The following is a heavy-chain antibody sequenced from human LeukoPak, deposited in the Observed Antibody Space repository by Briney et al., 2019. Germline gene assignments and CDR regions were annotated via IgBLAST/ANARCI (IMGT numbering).Heavy chain of an antibody. CDR3: ARDKPSGSWYYLWDY. J-gene: IGHJ4*02. D-gene: IGHD6-13*01. Sequence: PGGSLRLSCAASGFTFSSYSMNWVRQAPGKGLEWVSSISSSSSYIYYADSVKGRFTISRDNAKNSLYLQMNSLRAEDTAVYYCARDKPSGSWYYLWDYWGQGTLVTVSS. V-gene: IGHV3-21*01. CDR2: ISSSSSYI. CDR1: GFTFSSYS.